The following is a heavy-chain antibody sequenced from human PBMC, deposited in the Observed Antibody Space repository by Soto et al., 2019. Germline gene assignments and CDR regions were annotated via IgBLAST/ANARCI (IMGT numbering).Heavy chain of an antibody. J-gene: IGHJ5*02. CDR2: ISAYNGNT. CDR1: GYTFTSYG. Sequence: GASVKVSCKASGYTFTSYGISWVRQAPGQGLEWMGWISAYNGNTNYAQKLQGRVTMTTDTSTSTAYMELRSLRSDDTSFYYCARFVAATQANWFDPWGQGTLVTVSS. CDR3: ARFVAATQANWFDP. V-gene: IGHV1-18*01. D-gene: IGHD2-15*01.